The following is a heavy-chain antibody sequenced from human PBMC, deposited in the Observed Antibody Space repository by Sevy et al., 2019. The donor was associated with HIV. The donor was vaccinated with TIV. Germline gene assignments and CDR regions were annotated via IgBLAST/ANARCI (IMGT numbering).Heavy chain of an antibody. J-gene: IGHJ4*02. CDR2: IYYNGHI. D-gene: IGHD1-26*01. CDR3: AGENAWGRGYS. Sequence: SETLSLTCTVSGGSITSLYWNWIRQPPGKGLEWIANIYYNGHINYNPSLKSRITLSLDTSKNQFSLGLNSVTAADTAMYYCAGENAWGRGYSWGQGTLVTVSS. V-gene: IGHV4-59*08. CDR1: GGSITSLY.